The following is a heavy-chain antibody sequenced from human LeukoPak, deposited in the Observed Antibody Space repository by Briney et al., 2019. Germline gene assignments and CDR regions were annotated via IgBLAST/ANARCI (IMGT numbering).Heavy chain of an antibody. J-gene: IGHJ4*02. CDR3: ARDRVRGGSYYPYYFDY. V-gene: IGHV1-69*01. CDR2: IIPIFGTA. Sequence: GSSVKVSCKASGGTFSSYAISWVRQAPGQGLEWMGGIIPIFGTANYAQKFQGRVTITADESTSTAYMELSSLRSEDTAVYYCARDRVRGGSYYPYYFDYWGQGTLVTVSS. CDR1: GGTFSSYA. D-gene: IGHD1-26*01.